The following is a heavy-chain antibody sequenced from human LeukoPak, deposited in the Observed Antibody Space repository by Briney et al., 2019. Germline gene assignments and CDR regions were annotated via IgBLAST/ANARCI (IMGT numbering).Heavy chain of an antibody. CDR1: GGSISSYY. Sequence: PSETLSLTCTVSGGSISSYYWSWIRQPPGKGLEWIGYIYYSGSTNYNPSLKSRVTISVDTSKNQFSLKLSSVTAADTAVYYCARSDRVMNLGVVQYYFDYWGQGTLVTVSS. CDR2: IYYSGST. D-gene: IGHD3-3*01. V-gene: IGHV4-59*01. J-gene: IGHJ4*02. CDR3: ARSDRVMNLGVVQYYFDY.